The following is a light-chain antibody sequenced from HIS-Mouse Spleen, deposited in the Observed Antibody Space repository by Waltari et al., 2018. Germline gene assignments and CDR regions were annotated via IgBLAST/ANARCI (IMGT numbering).Light chain of an antibody. CDR2: EGS. CDR3: CSYAGSSNFEV. CDR1: RVEVWSFNL. J-gene: IGLJ2*01. V-gene: IGLV2-23*03. Sequence: HSALTQPASVSGSPGQSITISCTATRVEVWSFNLVPLYQQHPGKAPKRMIYEGSKRPSGVSNRFSGSKSGNTACLTISGLQAEDEADYYCCSYAGSSNFEVFGGGTKLTVL.